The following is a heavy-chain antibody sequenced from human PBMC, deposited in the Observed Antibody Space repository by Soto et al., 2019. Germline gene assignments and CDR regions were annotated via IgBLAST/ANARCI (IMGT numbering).Heavy chain of an antibody. CDR3: ARDRDSSGYYAYFDC. Sequence: EVQLLESGGNLVQPGGSLRLSCTASGFTFSSYAMSWVRQAPGKGLEWVSLISGSGDNTYYTDSVKGRFTISRDNSKNTLSLQMHSLRVEDTAVYYCARDRDSSGYYAYFDCWGQGTLVTVSS. J-gene: IGHJ4*02. V-gene: IGHV3-23*01. CDR2: ISGSGDNT. D-gene: IGHD3-22*01. CDR1: GFTFSSYA.